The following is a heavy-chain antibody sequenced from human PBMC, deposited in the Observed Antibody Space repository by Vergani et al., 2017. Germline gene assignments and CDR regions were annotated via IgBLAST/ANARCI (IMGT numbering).Heavy chain of an antibody. D-gene: IGHD3-10*01. CDR2: ISYDGSNK. J-gene: IGHJ6*02. CDR1: GFTFSSYA. V-gene: IGHV3-30-3*01. CDR3: AKDMGRGYYYGMDV. Sequence: QVQLVESGGGVVQPGRSLRLSCAASGFTFSSYAMHWVRQAPGKGLEWVAVISYDGSNKYYADSVKGRFTISRDNAKNSLYLQMNSLRAEDMALYYCAKDMGRGYYYGMDVWGQGTTVTVSS.